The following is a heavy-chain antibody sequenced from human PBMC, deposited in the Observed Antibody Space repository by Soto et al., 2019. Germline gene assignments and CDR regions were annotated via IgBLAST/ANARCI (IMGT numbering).Heavy chain of an antibody. CDR3: AKGKISTTTYTSFDS. J-gene: IGHJ5*01. Sequence: EVQLLESGGGLVHLGGSLRLSCAASGFTFSRYAMSWVRQAPGKGLEWVSTFSGHGGGTYYADSVKGRFTISRDNFKSSLYLQMSSLRAEDTAVYYCAKGKISTTTYTSFDSWGQGTLVTVSS. CDR2: FSGHGGGT. CDR1: GFTFSRYA. V-gene: IGHV3-23*01. D-gene: IGHD1-26*01.